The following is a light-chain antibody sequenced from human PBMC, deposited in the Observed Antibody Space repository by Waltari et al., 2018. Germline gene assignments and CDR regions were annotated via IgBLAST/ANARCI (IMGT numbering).Light chain of an antibody. Sequence: SYELTQPPSVSVSPGQTARITCSRDKVGVKYACWYQQKPGQSPVLVIYQDSKRPSGIPERFSGSNSGNTATLTISGTQAMDEADYYCQAWDSSTVVFGGGTKLTVL. CDR3: QAWDSSTVV. CDR1: KVGVKY. J-gene: IGLJ2*01. CDR2: QDS. V-gene: IGLV3-1*01.